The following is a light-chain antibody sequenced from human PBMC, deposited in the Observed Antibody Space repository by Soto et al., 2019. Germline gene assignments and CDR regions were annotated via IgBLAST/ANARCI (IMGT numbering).Light chain of an antibody. J-gene: IGKJ4*01. Sequence: DIVMTQSPLSLPVTPGEPASISCRSSQSLLHSNGYNYLDWYLQKPGQSPQLLIYLGSNRASGVPDRFSGSGSGTDFTLKISRVEAEDVGVYYCMQALQTPLTFGGGKKVEIK. CDR1: QSLLHSNGYNY. CDR3: MQALQTPLT. V-gene: IGKV2-28*01. CDR2: LGS.